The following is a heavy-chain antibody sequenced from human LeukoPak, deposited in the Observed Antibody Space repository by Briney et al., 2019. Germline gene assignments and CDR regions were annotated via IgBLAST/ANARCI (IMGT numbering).Heavy chain of an antibody. CDR3: ARALVPLDYYYYGMDV. CDR2: INPNSGGT. Sequence: ASVKVSCKASGYTFTGYYMHWVRQAPGQGLEWVGWINPNSGGTNYAQKFQGRVTMTRDTSISTAYMELSRLRSDDTAVYYCARALVPLDYYYYGMDVWGQGTTVTVSS. CDR1: GYTFTGYY. D-gene: IGHD6-13*01. J-gene: IGHJ6*02. V-gene: IGHV1-2*02.